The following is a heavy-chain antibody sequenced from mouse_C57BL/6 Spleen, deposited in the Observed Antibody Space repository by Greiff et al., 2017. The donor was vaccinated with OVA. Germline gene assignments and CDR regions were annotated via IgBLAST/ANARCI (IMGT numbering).Heavy chain of an antibody. Sequence: QVQLQQSGAELARPGASVKLSCKASGYTFTSYGISWVKQRTGQGLEWIGEIYPRSGNTYYTEKFKGKATLTADTSSSTVYMELRSLTSEDSAVYFCARADGMVWYFDVWGTGTTVTVSS. J-gene: IGHJ1*03. CDR1: GYTFTSYG. D-gene: IGHD2-10*02. CDR3: ARADGMVWYFDV. CDR2: IYPRSGNT. V-gene: IGHV1-81*01.